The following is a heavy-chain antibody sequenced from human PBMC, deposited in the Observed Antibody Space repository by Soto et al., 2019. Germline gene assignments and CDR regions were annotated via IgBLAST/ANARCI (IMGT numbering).Heavy chain of an antibody. Sequence: GGSLRLSCAASGFTFSSYAMHWVRQAPGKGLEKVAVISYDESNKYYADSVKGRFTISRDNSKNTLYLQMNSLRAEDTAVYYCVRGNWKDGYFDYWGQGTLVTVSS. D-gene: IGHD1-1*01. J-gene: IGHJ4*02. V-gene: IGHV3-30-3*01. CDR2: ISYDESNK. CDR1: GFTFSSYA. CDR3: VRGNWKDGYFDY.